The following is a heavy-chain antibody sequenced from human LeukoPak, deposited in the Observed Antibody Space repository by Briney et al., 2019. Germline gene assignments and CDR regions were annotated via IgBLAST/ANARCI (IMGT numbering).Heavy chain of an antibody. CDR3: ARDGFDSSGPGDV. D-gene: IGHD3-22*01. V-gene: IGHV4-39*07. CDR1: EGSISSNSYY. CDR2: IYYSGST. Sequence: SETLSLTCTVSEGSISSNSYYWGWIRQPPGKGLEWIGSIYYSGSTYYSPSLKSRVTISVDTSKNQFSLKLSSVTAADTAVYYCARDGFDSSGPGDVWGQGTTVTVSS. J-gene: IGHJ6*02.